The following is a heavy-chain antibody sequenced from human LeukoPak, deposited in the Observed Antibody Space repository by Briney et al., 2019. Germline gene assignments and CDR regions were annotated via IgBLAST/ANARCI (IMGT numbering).Heavy chain of an antibody. Sequence: SETLSLTCTVSGGSISSYYWSWIRQPPGKGLEWIGYIYYSGSTNYNPSLKSRVTISVDTSKNQFSLKLSSVTAADTAVYYCGRFYSTELQQLVRDAFDIWGQGTMVTVSS. CDR2: IYYSGST. V-gene: IGHV4-59*01. CDR1: GGSISSYY. CDR3: GRFYSTELQQLVRDAFDI. D-gene: IGHD6-13*01. J-gene: IGHJ3*02.